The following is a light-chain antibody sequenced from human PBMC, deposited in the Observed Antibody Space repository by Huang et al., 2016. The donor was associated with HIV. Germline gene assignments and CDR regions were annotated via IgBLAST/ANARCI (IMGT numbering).Light chain of an antibody. Sequence: DIQMTQSPSSLSASVGDRVTIPCRATQSISSYLNWYQQKPGKAHKLLIYAASTLQGGVPSNFSGSGSGTDFTLTISSLQPDDFATYYCQQSYSTPYTFGQGTKVEIK. CDR3: QQSYSTPYT. CDR1: QSISSY. CDR2: AAS. V-gene: IGKV1-39*01. J-gene: IGKJ2*01.